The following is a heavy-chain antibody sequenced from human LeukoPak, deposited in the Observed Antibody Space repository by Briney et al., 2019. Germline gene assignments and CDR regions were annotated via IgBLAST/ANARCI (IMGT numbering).Heavy chain of an antibody. D-gene: IGHD5-18*01. CDR1: GFTFSSYG. CDR2: IWYDGSNK. CDR3: ARDRGYFSRFFDY. Sequence: GRSLRLSCAASGFTFSSYGMHWVRQAPGKGLEWVAVIWYDGSNKYYADSVKGRFTTSRDNSKNTLYLQMNSLRAEDTAVYYCARDRGYFSRFFDYWGQGTLVTVSS. V-gene: IGHV3-33*01. J-gene: IGHJ4*02.